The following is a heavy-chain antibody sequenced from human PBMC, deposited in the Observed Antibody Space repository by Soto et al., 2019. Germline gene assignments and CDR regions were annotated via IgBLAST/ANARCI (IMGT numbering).Heavy chain of an antibody. Sequence: GASVKVSCKASGYTFTSYDINWVRQATGQGLEWMGWMNPNSGNTGYAQKFQGRVTMTRNTSISTAYMELSSLRSEDTAVYYCARGDYYDSSGYGYGMDVWDQGTTVTVSS. V-gene: IGHV1-8*01. CDR1: GYTFTSYD. D-gene: IGHD3-22*01. CDR2: MNPNSGNT. J-gene: IGHJ6*02. CDR3: ARGDYYDSSGYGYGMDV.